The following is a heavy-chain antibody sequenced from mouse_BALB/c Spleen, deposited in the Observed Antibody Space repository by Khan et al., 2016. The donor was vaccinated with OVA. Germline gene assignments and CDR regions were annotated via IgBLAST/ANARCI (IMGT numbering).Heavy chain of an antibody. CDR1: GYSITSGY. D-gene: IGHD2-13*01. J-gene: IGHJ1*01. Sequence: VQLKQSGPSLVKPSQTLSLTCSVTGYSITSGYLNWIRKFPGNKLEYMGYISYSGSTYYNPSLKSRISITRDTSKNQDFLQLNTVTTEDSATYCCAEYGGDHQVFDVWGEGTTVTVSS. CDR2: ISYSGST. CDR3: AEYGGDHQVFDV. V-gene: IGHV3-8*02.